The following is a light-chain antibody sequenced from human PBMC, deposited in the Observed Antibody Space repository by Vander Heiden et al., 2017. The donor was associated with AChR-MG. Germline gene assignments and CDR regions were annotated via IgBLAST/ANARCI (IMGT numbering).Light chain of an antibody. CDR1: SSDVGGYNY. Sequence: QSALTQPASVSGSPGRSTTISCTGTSSDVGGYNYVSWYQQHPGKAPKLMIYDVSKRPSGVSNRFSGSKSGNTASLTISGLQAEDEADYYCSSYTSSSTLEVFGGGTKLTVL. CDR2: DVS. CDR3: SSYTSSSTLEV. J-gene: IGLJ2*01. V-gene: IGLV2-14*01.